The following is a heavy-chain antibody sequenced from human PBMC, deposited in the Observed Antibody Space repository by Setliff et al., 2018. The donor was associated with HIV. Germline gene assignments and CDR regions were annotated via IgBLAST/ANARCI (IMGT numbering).Heavy chain of an antibody. J-gene: IGHJ2*01. CDR1: GGSINCGTYY. CDR2: VYNSGSA. V-gene: IGHV4-61*02. CDR3: ARGAEYPNWYFDL. Sequence: LSLTCTVSGGSINCGTYYWSWIRQPAGKGLEWIGRVYNSGSANYNPSLTSRVTMSVDTSKNQFSLNLNSLTAADTAIYYCARGAEYPNWYFDLWGRGTLVTVSS.